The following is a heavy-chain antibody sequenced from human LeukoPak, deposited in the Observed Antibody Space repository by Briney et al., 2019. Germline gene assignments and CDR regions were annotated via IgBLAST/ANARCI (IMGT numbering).Heavy chain of an antibody. CDR2: ISSSGSTI. J-gene: IGHJ4*02. Sequence: PGGSLRLSCAASGFTFSDYYMSWIRQAPGKGLEWVSYISSSGSTIYYADSVKGRFTISRDNAKSSLYLQMNSLRAEDTAVYYCARDRLGLSTTCSDYWGQGTLVTVSS. CDR1: GFTFSDYY. CDR3: ARDRLGLSTTCSDY. D-gene: IGHD7-27*01. V-gene: IGHV3-11*04.